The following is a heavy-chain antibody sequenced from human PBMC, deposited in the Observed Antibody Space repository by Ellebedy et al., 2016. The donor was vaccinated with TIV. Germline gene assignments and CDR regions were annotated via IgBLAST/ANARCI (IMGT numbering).Heavy chain of an antibody. V-gene: IGHV3-23*01. Sequence: GASLKISCEASGFTFRDYAMGWVRQAPGKGLQWVSVLTASGFSKYYAASVDGRFTISRDNSKNTLYLQMNSLRAGDTAVYYCARSGYSYGYAFDIWGQGTMVTVSS. CDR2: LTASGFSK. J-gene: IGHJ3*02. D-gene: IGHD5-18*01. CDR1: GFTFRDYA. CDR3: ARSGYSYGYAFDI.